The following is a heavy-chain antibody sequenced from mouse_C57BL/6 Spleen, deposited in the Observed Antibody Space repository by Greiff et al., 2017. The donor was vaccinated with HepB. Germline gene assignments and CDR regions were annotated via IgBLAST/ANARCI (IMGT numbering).Heavy chain of an antibody. D-gene: IGHD1-1*01. CDR2: IYPGNSDT. CDR1: GYTFTSYW. V-gene: IGHV1-5*01. J-gene: IGHJ2*01. CDR3: TTVTTVVAYYFDY. Sequence: EVQLQQSGTVLARPGASVKMSCKTSGYTFTSYWMHWVKQRPGQGLEWIGAIYPGNSDTSYNQKFKGKAKLTAVTSASTAYMELSSLTNEDSAVYYCTTVTTVVAYYFDYWGQGTTLTVSS.